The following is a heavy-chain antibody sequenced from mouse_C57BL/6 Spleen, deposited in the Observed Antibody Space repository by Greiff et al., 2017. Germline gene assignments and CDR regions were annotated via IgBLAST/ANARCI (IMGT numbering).Heavy chain of an antibody. CDR3: TRYYGSRTRYFDV. Sequence: EVKVEESGGGLVQPGGSMKLSCAASGFTFSDAWMDWVRQSPEKGLEWVAEIRNKANNHATYYAESVKGRFTISRDDSKSSVYLQMNSLRAEDTGIYYCTRYYGSRTRYFDVWGTGTTVTVSS. V-gene: IGHV6-6*01. D-gene: IGHD1-1*01. CDR1: GFTFSDAW. CDR2: IRNKANNHAT. J-gene: IGHJ1*03.